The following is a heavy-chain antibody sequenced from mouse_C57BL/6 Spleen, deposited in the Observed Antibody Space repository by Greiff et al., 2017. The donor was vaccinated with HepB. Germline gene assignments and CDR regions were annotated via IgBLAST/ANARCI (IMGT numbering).Heavy chain of an antibody. D-gene: IGHD2-4*01. Sequence: VQLQQSGPELVKPGASVKIPCKASGYTFTDYNMDWVKQSHGKSLEWIGDINPNNGGTIYNQKFKGKATLTVDKSSSTAYMELRSLTSEDTAVYYCARRGDRYYDYDPAVDYWGQGTTLTVSS. CDR3: ARRGDRYYDYDPAVDY. V-gene: IGHV1-18*01. J-gene: IGHJ2*01. CDR2: INPNNGGT. CDR1: GYTFTDYN.